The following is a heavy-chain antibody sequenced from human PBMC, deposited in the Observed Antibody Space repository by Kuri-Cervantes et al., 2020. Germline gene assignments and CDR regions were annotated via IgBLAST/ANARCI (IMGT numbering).Heavy chain of an antibody. D-gene: IGHD6-19*01. CDR2: ITNDGNNK. J-gene: IGHJ4*02. CDR1: GLTFSSYV. V-gene: IGHV3-30-3*01. Sequence: GESLKISCAVSGLTFSSYVMHWVRQAPGKGLEWVASITNDGNNKYYADSVKGRFTISRDNSRNTLYLQVDSLRGEDTAVYYCTRGVAGTHLFDHWGQGTLVTVSS. CDR3: TRGVAGTHLFDH.